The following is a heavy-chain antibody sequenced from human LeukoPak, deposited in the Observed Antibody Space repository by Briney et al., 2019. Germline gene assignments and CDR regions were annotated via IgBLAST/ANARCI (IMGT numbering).Heavy chain of an antibody. V-gene: IGHV3-64D*06. CDR3: RTFNH. J-gene: IGHJ4*02. CDR1: GFTFSTYG. CDR2: INSNGDNT. Sequence: PGGSLRPSCAASGFTFSTYGMHWVRQAPGRGLEYVSAINSNGDNTYYADSVKGRFTISRDNFKNTLYLQMSSLRVEDTAVYYCRTFNHWGRGILVTVSS. D-gene: IGHD3/OR15-3a*01.